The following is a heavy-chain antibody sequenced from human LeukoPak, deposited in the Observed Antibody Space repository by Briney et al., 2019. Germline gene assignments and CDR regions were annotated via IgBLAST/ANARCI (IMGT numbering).Heavy chain of an antibody. Sequence: PSETLSLTCTVSGGSISSYYWSWIRQPPGKGLEWTGYIYYSGSTNYNPSLKSRVTISVDTSKNQFSLKLSSVTAADTAVYYCARRGRALYCSGGSCYDYWGQGTLVTVSS. J-gene: IGHJ4*02. CDR2: IYYSGST. V-gene: IGHV4-59*01. CDR1: GGSISSYY. D-gene: IGHD2-15*01. CDR3: ARRGRALYCSGGSCYDY.